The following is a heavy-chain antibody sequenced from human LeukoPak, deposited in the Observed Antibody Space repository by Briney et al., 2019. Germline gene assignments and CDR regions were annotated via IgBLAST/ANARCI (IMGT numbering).Heavy chain of an antibody. CDR2: INPNSGGT. D-gene: IGHD6-13*01. CDR3: ARAGGQQLVLWYFDY. J-gene: IGHJ4*02. V-gene: IGHV1-2*02. CDR1: GYTFTGYY. Sequence: ASVKVSCKASGYTFTGYYIHWVRQAPGQGLEWMGWINPNSGGTNSAQNFQGRVTMTRDTSISTAYMELSRLRSDDTAVYYCARAGGQQLVLWYFDYWGQGTLVTVSS.